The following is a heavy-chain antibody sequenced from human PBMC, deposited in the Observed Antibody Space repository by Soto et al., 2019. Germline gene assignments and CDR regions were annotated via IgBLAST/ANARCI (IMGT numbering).Heavy chain of an antibody. CDR2: INPNSGGT. J-gene: IGHJ5*02. CDR1: GYTFTGYY. Sequence: ASVKVSCKASGYTFTGYYMHWVRQAPGQGLEWMGWINPNSGGTNYAQKFQGWVTMTRDTSISTAYMELSRLRSDDTAVYYCASDKSGGARITWFYTWGQGTLVTVSS. D-gene: IGHD2-15*01. V-gene: IGHV1-2*04. CDR3: ASDKSGGARITWFYT.